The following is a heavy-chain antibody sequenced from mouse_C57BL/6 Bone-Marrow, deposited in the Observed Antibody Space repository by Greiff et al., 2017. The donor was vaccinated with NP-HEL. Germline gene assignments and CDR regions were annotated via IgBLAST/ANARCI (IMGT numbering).Heavy chain of an antibody. CDR1: GFTFSDYG. Sequence: EVQLVESGGGLVKTGGSLKLSCAASGFTFSDYGMHWVRQAPETGLEWVAYISSGSSTIYYADTVKGRFTISRDNAKNTLFLQMTSLRSEDTAMYYCARRAYYSNYYAMDYWGQGTSVTVSS. J-gene: IGHJ4*01. D-gene: IGHD2-5*01. V-gene: IGHV5-17*01. CDR2: ISSGSSTI. CDR3: ARRAYYSNYYAMDY.